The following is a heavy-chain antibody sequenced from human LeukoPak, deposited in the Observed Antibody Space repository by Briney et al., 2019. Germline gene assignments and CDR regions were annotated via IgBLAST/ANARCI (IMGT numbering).Heavy chain of an antibody. CDR2: IIPIFGTA. V-gene: IGHV1-69*13. D-gene: IGHD2-21*01. CDR3: ARGAADYSYYYYYGMDV. CDR1: GGTFSSYA. Sequence: SVKVSCKASGGTFSSYAISWVRQAPGQGLEWMGGIIPIFGTANYAQKFQGRVTITADESTSTAYMELSSLRSEDTAVYYCARGAADYSYYYYYGMDVWGQGTTVTVSS. J-gene: IGHJ6*02.